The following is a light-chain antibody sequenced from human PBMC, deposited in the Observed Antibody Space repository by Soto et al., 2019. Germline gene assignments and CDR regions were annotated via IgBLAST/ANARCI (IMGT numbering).Light chain of an antibody. J-gene: IGLJ2*01. CDR1: SSDIGAYNY. Sequence: QSALTQPPSASGSPGQSVAISCTGTSSDIGAYNYVSWYQQHPGKAPKLMIYEVTKRPSGVPNRFSGSKSGNTASLTVSGLQAEDEAEYYCSSYAGTNSVIFGGGTKLTVL. V-gene: IGLV2-8*01. CDR2: EVT. CDR3: SSYAGTNSVI.